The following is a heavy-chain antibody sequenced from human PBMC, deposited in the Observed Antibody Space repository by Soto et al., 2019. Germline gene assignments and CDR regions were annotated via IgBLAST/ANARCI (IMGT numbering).Heavy chain of an antibody. D-gene: IGHD2-15*01. CDR2: ISGSGDST. J-gene: IGHJ4*02. CDR3: AKGRGYCTGGSCYSDY. CDR1: GFTFSSYA. V-gene: IGHV3-23*01. Sequence: EVQLLDSGGGLEQPGGSLRLSCAASGFTFSSYAMSWVRQAQGKGLEWVSTISGSGDSTYYTDSVKGRFTISRDNSKNTLYLHMNSLRLDYTAVYYCAKGRGYCTGGSCYSDYWGQGTLVTVSS.